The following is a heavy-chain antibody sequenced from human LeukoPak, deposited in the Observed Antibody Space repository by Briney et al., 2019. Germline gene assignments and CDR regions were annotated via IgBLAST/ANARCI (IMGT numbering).Heavy chain of an antibody. CDR3: VRGLVGIIHYAMDV. CDR2: INEGGDDT. D-gene: IGHD6-6*01. V-gene: IGHV3-23*01. Sequence: GGSLRLSCAASGFTFSSHAMGWVRQAPGKGLEWVSSINEGGDDTYYADSVKGRFTISRDNSKNTLLLQMNSLRAEDTAVYYCVRGLVGIIHYAMDVWGQGTTVTVSS. CDR1: GFTFSSHA. J-gene: IGHJ6*02.